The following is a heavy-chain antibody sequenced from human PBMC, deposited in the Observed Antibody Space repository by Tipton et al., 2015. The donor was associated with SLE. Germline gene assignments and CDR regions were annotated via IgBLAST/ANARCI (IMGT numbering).Heavy chain of an antibody. CDR2: VSHTGSN. V-gene: IGHV4-39*07. CDR1: GASVASSGYS. CDR3: VRLGLCGEFAC. Sequence: TLSLTCSVSGASVASSGYSWGWIRQPPGKALEWIGHVSHTGSNYSDPSLKSRVSLSLSTSENQFSLRLTSLTAADTAMYYCVRLGLCGEFACWGQATLVTVAS. D-gene: IGHD6-25*01. J-gene: IGHJ4*02.